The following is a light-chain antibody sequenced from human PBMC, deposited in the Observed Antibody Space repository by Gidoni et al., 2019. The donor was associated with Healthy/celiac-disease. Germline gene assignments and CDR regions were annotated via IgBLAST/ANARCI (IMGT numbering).Light chain of an antibody. CDR3: QQYGSSPXXT. Sequence: IVLTQSPDTLSLSPGESATLACRASQSVSSSYLAWYQQNPGQAPRLLIYGASSRATGIPDRFSGSGSGXDFTLTISRLXPEDXAVXYCQQYGSSPXXTFGXGTKVDIK. J-gene: IGKJ3*01. CDR1: QSVSSSY. V-gene: IGKV3-20*01. CDR2: GAS.